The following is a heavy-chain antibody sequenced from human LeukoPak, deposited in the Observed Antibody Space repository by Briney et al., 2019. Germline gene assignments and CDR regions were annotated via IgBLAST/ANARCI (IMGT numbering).Heavy chain of an antibody. Sequence: GASVKVSCKASGGTFSSYGISWVRQAPGQGLEWMGGIIPIFGTANYAQKFQGRVTITADESTSTAYMELSSLRSEDTAVYYCARLGYYDILTGYSYYYYGMDVWGQGTTVTVSS. V-gene: IGHV1-69*13. CDR3: ARLGYYDILTGYSYYYYGMDV. J-gene: IGHJ6*02. CDR1: GGTFSSYG. D-gene: IGHD3-9*01. CDR2: IIPIFGTA.